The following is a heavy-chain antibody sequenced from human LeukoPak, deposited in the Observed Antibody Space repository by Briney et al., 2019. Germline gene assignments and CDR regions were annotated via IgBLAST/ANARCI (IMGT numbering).Heavy chain of an antibody. J-gene: IGHJ4*02. D-gene: IGHD3-22*01. V-gene: IGHV1-18*01. Sequence: ASVKVSCKASGYTFTSYGISWVRQAPGQGLEWMGWISAYNGNTNYAQKLQGRVTMTTDTSTSTAYMELRSLRSDDTAVYYCARGRYYDSSGYYYFDYWGQGTLVIVSS. CDR3: ARGRYYDSSGYYYFDY. CDR2: ISAYNGNT. CDR1: GYTFTSYG.